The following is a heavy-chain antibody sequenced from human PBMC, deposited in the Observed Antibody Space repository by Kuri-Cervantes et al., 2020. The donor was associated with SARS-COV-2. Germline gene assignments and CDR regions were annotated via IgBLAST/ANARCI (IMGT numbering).Heavy chain of an antibody. CDR1: GFTFSDYY. Sequence: GESLKISCAASGFTFSDYYMSWVRQAPGKGLEWVSAISGSGGSTYYADSVKGRFTISRDNSKNTLYLQMNSLRAEDTAVYYCAKDLGYCSSTSCPFVHDAFDIWGQGTMVTVSS. J-gene: IGHJ3*02. CDR3: AKDLGYCSSTSCPFVHDAFDI. V-gene: IGHV3-23*01. D-gene: IGHD2-2*01. CDR2: ISGSGGST.